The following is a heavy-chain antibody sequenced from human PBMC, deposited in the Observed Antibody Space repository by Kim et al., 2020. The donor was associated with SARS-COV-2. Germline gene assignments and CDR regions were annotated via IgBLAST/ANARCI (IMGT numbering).Heavy chain of an antibody. CDR3: ASAPATMVRGESPPGFDP. V-gene: IGHV3-30*07. Sequence: KGRFTISRDNSKNTLYLKMNSLRAEDTAVYYCASAPATMVRGESPPGFDPWGQGTLVTVSS. D-gene: IGHD3-10*01. J-gene: IGHJ5*02.